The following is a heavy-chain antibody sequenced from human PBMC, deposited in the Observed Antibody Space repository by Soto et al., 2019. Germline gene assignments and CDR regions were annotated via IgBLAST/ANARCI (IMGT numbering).Heavy chain of an antibody. Sequence: SETLSLTCTVSGGSISSYYWSWIRQPPGKGLEWIGYIYYSGSTNYNPSLKSRVTISVDTSKNQFSLKLSSVTAADTAVYYCARAERDVYYFDDWGQGTLVTVSS. J-gene: IGHJ4*02. CDR2: IYYSGST. V-gene: IGHV4-59*01. CDR3: ARAERDVYYFDD. D-gene: IGHD2-8*01. CDR1: GGSISSYY.